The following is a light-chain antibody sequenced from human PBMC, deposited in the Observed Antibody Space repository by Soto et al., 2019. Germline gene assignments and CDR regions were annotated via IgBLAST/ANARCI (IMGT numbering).Light chain of an antibody. Sequence: QSVLTQPPSASGSPGQSVTISCTGTSSDVGDYNYVSWYQHHPGKAPKLMIYEVTKRPSGVPDRFSGSKSGNTASLTVSGLQAEDEADYYCSSYAGTNNPYVFGTGTQLTVL. CDR2: EVT. V-gene: IGLV2-8*01. CDR3: SSYAGTNNPYV. CDR1: SSDVGDYNY. J-gene: IGLJ1*01.